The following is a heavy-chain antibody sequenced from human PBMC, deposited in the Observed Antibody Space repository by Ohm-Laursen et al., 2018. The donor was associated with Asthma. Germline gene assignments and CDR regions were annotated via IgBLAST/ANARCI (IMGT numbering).Heavy chain of an antibody. J-gene: IGHJ6*02. CDR1: GGSVSSGSYY. V-gene: IGHV4-61*01. D-gene: IGHD3-10*01. CDR3: ARDNYGSGIGYGMDV. CDR2: IYYSGST. Sequence: SETLSLTCAVSGGSVSSGSYYWSWIRQPPGKGLEWIGYIYYSGSTNYNPSLKSRVTISVDTSKNQFSLKLSSVTAADTAVYYCARDNYGSGIGYGMDVWGQGTTVTVSS.